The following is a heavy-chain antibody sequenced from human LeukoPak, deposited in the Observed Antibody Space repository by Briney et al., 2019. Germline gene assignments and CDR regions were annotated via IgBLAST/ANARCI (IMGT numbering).Heavy chain of an antibody. V-gene: IGHV5-51*01. CDR3: ARRRGWLQPIDY. D-gene: IGHD5-24*01. CDR2: IYPGDSDT. Sequence: GESLQISCQGSGYSFTSYWIGWVRQMPGKGLEWMGVIYPGDSDTRYSPSFQGQVTISADKSISTAYLQWSSLKASDSAMYYCARRRGWLQPIDYWGRGTLVTVSS. J-gene: IGHJ4*02. CDR1: GYSFTSYW.